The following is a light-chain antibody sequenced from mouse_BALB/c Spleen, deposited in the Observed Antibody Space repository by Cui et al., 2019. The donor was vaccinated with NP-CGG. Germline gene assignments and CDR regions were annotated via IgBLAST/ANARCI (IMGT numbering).Light chain of an antibody. Sequence: QVVVTQESALTTSPGETVTVTCRSSTGAVTTSNYANWVQEKPDHLFTGLIGGTNNRAPGVPARFSGSLIGDKAALTIPGAQTEDEAIYFCALWYSNHWVFGGGTKLTFL. J-gene: IGLJ1*01. V-gene: IGLV1*01. CDR1: TGAVTTSNY. CDR3: ALWYSNHWV. CDR2: GTN.